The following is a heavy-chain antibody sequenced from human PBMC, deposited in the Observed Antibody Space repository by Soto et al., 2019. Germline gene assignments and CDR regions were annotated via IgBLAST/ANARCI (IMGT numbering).Heavy chain of an antibody. CDR3: ARDWVAVADSYYYYGMDV. CDR1: GYTFTGYY. V-gene: IGHV1-2*02. CDR2: INPNSGGT. J-gene: IGHJ6*02. Sequence: AASVKVSCKASGYTFTGYYMHWVRQAPGQGLEWMGWINPNSGGTNYAQKFQGRVTMTRDTSIGTAYMELSRLRSDDTAVYYCARDWVAVADSYYYYGMDVWGQGTTVTVS. D-gene: IGHD6-19*01.